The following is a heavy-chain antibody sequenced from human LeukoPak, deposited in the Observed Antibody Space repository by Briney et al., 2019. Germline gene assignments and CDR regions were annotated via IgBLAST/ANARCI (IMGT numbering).Heavy chain of an antibody. CDR2: INKDGSEE. V-gene: IGHV3-7*01. J-gene: IGHJ3*01. CDR3: ASVNQNRNALDL. D-gene: IGHD1-14*01. CDR1: GFTLNSYL. Sequence: GGSLRLSCAASGFTLNSYLMSWVRQAPGRGLEWVANINKDGSEENYLDSVKGRFTISRDNAKNSLYLQMNSLRGEDTAVYYCASVNQNRNALDLWGQGTMVTISS.